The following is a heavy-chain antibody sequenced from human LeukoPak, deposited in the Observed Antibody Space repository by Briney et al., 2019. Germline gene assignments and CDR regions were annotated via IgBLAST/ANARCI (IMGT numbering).Heavy chain of an antibody. D-gene: IGHD3-10*01. CDR2: GSDVGGT. V-gene: IGHV4-34*01. CDR3: ARIGRYYGSGKPYFDY. CDR1: GASLNGHY. Sequence: SETLSLTCAVYGASLNGHYWSWIRQPPGKGLEWIGEGSDVGGTKYNPSLKSRVTISADTSKNQFSLKLSSVTAADTAVYYCARIGRYYGSGKPYFDYWGQGTLVTVSS. J-gene: IGHJ4*02.